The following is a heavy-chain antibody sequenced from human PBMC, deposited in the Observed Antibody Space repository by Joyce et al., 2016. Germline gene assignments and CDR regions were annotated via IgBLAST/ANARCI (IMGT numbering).Heavy chain of an antibody. CDR1: GFTFTHYW. V-gene: IGHV3-74*01. J-gene: IGHJ4*02. CDR2: VDSDGSGT. CDR3: GSVFEY. Sequence: EVQLVESGGGLLQPGGSLRLSCAASGFTFTHYWMHWVRQAPGKGVVWVARVDSDGSGTSYADSVKGRFTISRDNAENMVHLQMNSLRTEDTAVYFCGSVFEYWGRGALVTVSS.